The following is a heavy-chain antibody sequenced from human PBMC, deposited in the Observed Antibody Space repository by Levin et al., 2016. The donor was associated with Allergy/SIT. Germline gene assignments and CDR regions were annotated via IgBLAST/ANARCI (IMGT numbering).Heavy chain of an antibody. V-gene: IGHV3-11*05. CDR1: GFTFSDYY. CDR3: ARDMNSVVRGVIGIYDH. Sequence: GESLKISCTASGFTFSDYYMTWVRQAPGKGLEWVSYISLGGTYTNYTDSVKGRFTISRDNAKKSLYLQMDSLRVEDTAIYYCARDMNSVVRGVIGIYDHWGLGTLVTVSS. CDR2: ISLGGTYT. J-gene: IGHJ4*02. D-gene: IGHD3-10*02.